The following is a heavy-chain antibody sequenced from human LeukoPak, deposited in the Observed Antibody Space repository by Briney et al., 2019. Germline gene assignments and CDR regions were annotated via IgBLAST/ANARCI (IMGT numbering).Heavy chain of an antibody. Sequence: GALRLSCAASGFTFKSLWMNWVRQAPGKGLEWVANIKEDGSEDYYVDSVKGRFTISRDNSKNTLYLQMNSLRAEDTAVYYCARFTPRWDAFDIWGQGTMVTVSS. J-gene: IGHJ3*02. CDR3: ARFTPRWDAFDI. D-gene: IGHD4-23*01. V-gene: IGHV3-7*01. CDR1: GFTFKSLW. CDR2: IKEDGSED.